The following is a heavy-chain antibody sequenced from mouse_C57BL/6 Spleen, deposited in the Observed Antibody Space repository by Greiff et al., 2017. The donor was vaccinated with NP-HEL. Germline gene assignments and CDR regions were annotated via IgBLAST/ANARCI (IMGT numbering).Heavy chain of an antibody. CDR2: IYPGDGDT. J-gene: IGHJ2*01. CDR3: AGRVTTVVATGYFDY. Sequence: VQLQQSGPELVKPGASVKISCKASGYAFSSSWMNWVKQRPGKGLEWLGRIYPGDGDTTYNGKFKGKATLTADKASITAYMQLSSLTSEDSAVYFCAGRVTTVVATGYFDYWGQGTTLTVSS. D-gene: IGHD1-1*01. V-gene: IGHV1-82*01. CDR1: GYAFSSSW.